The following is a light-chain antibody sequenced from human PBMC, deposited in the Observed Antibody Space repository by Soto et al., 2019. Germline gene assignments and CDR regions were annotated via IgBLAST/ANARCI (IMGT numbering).Light chain of an antibody. J-gene: IGLJ2*01. V-gene: IGLV2-14*01. CDR3: SSYTSSSTLV. CDR2: EVS. CDR1: SSDVGGYNY. Sequence: QSALTQPASVSGSPGQSITISCTGTSSDVGGYNYVSWYQQHPGKAPKLMIYEVSYRPSGVSNRFSASKSGNTASLTISGLQAEDEADSYCSSYTSSSTLVFGGGTKVTVL.